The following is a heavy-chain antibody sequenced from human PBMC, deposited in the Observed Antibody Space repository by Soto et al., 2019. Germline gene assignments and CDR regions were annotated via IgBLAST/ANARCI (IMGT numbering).Heavy chain of an antibody. V-gene: IGHV1-18*01. D-gene: IGHD5-12*01. Sequence: ASVKVSCKASGYTFTSYGISWVRQAPGQGLEWMGWISAYNGNTNYAQKIQGRVTMTTDTSTSTTYMEMRSLRSDDTTVYYCAGVGSGYDYSDDYWGQGTLVTVSS. CDR1: GYTFTSYG. CDR2: ISAYNGNT. J-gene: IGHJ4*02. CDR3: AGVGSGYDYSDDY.